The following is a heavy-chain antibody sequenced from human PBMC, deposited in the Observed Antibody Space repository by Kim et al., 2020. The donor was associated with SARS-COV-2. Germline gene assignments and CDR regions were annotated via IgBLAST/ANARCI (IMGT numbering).Heavy chain of an antibody. D-gene: IGHD6-19*01. V-gene: IGHV1-69*13. CDR2: IIPIFGTA. CDR3: AGDQAVAGTAPPYHWFDP. CDR1: GGTFSSYA. Sequence: SVKVSCKASGGTFSSYAISWVRQAPGQGLEWMGGIIPIFGTANYAQKFQGRVTITADESTSTAYMELSGLRSEDTAVYYCAGDQAVAGTAPPYHWFDPWGQGTLVTVSS. J-gene: IGHJ5*02.